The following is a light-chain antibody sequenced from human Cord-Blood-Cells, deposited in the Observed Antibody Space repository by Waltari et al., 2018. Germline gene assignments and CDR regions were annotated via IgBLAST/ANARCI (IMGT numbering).Light chain of an antibody. V-gene: IGLV2-14*01. Sequence: QAALTHPPSLSESAGQSIPIPGPRNTMHAGGHYFFFWYQQPPGKAPKLMIYDVSNRPSGVTNRFSGSKSGNTASLTISGLQAEDEADYYCSSYTSSSTRVFGGGTKLTVL. CDR1: TMHAGGHYF. CDR3: SSYTSSSTRV. J-gene: IGLJ2*01. CDR2: DVS.